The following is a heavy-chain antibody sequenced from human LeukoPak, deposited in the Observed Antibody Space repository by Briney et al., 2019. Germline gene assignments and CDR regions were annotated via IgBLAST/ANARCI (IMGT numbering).Heavy chain of an antibody. J-gene: IGHJ4*02. CDR1: GYSFTSYW. Sequence: KRGESLKISGKGSGYSFTSYWIGWVRQMPGKGLEWMGIIYPGDSDTRYSPSFQGQVTISADKSISTAYLQWSSLKASDTAMYYCARHVGYSSGWQQIDYWGQGTLVTVSS. D-gene: IGHD6-19*01. CDR2: IYPGDSDT. V-gene: IGHV5-51*01. CDR3: ARHVGYSSGWQQIDY.